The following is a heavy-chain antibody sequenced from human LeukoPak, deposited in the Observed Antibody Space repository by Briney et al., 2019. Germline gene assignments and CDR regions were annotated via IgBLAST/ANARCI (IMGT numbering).Heavy chain of an antibody. Sequence: ATVKVSCKVSGGTFSSYAISWVRQAPGQGLEWMGGIIPIFGTANYAQKFQGRVTITADESTSTAYMELSSLRSEDTAVYYCASPNLDYGGNSGPYFDYWGQGTLVTVSS. CDR2: IIPIFGTA. J-gene: IGHJ4*02. CDR1: GGTFSSYA. CDR3: ASPNLDYGGNSGPYFDY. V-gene: IGHV1-69*13. D-gene: IGHD4-23*01.